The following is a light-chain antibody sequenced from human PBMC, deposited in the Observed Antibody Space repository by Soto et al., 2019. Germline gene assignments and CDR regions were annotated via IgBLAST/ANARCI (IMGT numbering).Light chain of an antibody. CDR1: QSVSSQ. V-gene: IGKV3-11*01. J-gene: IGKJ4*01. Sequence: EIVLTQSPATLSLSPGERATLSCRASQSVSSQLAWYQQKPGQAPRLLIYDASNRATGIPARFRGSGSGTDFTLTISSLEPEDFAVYYCQQRGNRPSLTFGGGTKVEIK. CDR2: DAS. CDR3: QQRGNRPSLT.